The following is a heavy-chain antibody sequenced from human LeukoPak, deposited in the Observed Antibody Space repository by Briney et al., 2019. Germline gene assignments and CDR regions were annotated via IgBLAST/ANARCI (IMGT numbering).Heavy chain of an antibody. V-gene: IGHV3-33*01. D-gene: IGHD3-10*01. J-gene: IGHJ4*02. CDR2: IWYDGSNK. CDR3: ARMGMVRGVIAMGYYFDY. CDR1: GFTFSSYG. Sequence: PGRSLRLSCAASGFTFSSYGMHWVRQAPGKGLEWVAVIWYDGSNKYYADSVKGRFTISRDNSKNTLYLQMNSLRAEDTAVYYCARMGMVRGVIAMGYYFDYWGQGTLVTVSS.